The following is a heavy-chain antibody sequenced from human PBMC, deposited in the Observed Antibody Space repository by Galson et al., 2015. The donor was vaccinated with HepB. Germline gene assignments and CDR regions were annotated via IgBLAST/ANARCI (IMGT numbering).Heavy chain of an antibody. V-gene: IGHV3-21*01. CDR3: ARALPSGIRGGRVFDH. CDR1: GFNFSLYS. Sequence: SLRLSCAASGFNFSLYSMNWVRQALGKGLEWVSSISSSGSYIYYGDSVKGRCTVSRDSAKTSVYLQMNSLRGDDTAVYYCARALPSGIRGGRVFDHWGQGTLVTVSS. J-gene: IGHJ4*02. CDR2: ISSSGSYI. D-gene: IGHD3-10*01.